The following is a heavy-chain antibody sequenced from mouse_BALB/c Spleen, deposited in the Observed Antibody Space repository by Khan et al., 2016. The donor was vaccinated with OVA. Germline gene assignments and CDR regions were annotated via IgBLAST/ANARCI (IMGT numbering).Heavy chain of an antibody. D-gene: IGHD2-4*01. J-gene: IGHJ3*01. CDR1: GFSLTNYS. Sequence: VELVESGPGLVQPSQSLSITCTVSGFSLTNYSVHWVRQSPGKGLEWLGVIWSAGSTDYNAAFISRLTIRKDNSRSQVFFKMNSLQPNDTAIYYCARRCYDYGRGALFAYWGQGTLVTVSA. CDR2: IWSAGST. CDR3: ARRCYDYGRGALFAY. V-gene: IGHV2-2*02.